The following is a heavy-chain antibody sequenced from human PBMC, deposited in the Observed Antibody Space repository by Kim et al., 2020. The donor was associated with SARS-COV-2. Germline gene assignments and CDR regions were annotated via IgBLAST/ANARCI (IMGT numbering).Heavy chain of an antibody. CDR2: INHSGST. D-gene: IGHD2-8*02. J-gene: IGHJ2*01. V-gene: IGHV4-34*01. CDR1: GGSFSGHY. Sequence: SETLSLTCAVYGGSFSGHYWSWIRQPPGKGLEWIGEINHSGSTNYNPSLKSRVAISVDTSKNQFSLKLSSVTAGDTAVYYCARGGGWWSNGYFDLWGRGTLVTVSS. CDR3: ARGGGWWSNGYFDL.